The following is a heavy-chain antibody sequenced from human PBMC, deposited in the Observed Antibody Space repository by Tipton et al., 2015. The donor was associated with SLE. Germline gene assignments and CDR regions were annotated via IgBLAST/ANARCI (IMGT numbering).Heavy chain of an antibody. D-gene: IGHD3-10*01. CDR3: AGQSGVWFGEFDY. CDR1: GGSVSSGSYY. Sequence: TLSLTCTVSGGSVSSGSYYWSWIRQPPGEGLEWIGTVYHTRGTYYKPSLERRVTISVDTSKNQFSLRLSSVAAADTAVYYCAGQSGVWFGEFDYWGQGALVTVSS. V-gene: IGHV4-39*07. J-gene: IGHJ4*02. CDR2: VYHTRGT.